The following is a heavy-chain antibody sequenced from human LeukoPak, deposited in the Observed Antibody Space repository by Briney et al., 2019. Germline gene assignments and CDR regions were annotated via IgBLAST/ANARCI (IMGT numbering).Heavy chain of an antibody. J-gene: IGHJ4*02. V-gene: IGHV3-21*01. D-gene: IGHD3-22*01. CDR3: ARTLLGYDTSGPPDY. CDR2: ISSSSSYI. CDR1: GFTFRTYS. Sequence: GGSLRLSCAASGFTFRTYSMNWVRQAPGKGLEWVSSISSSSSYIYYADSVKGRFTISRDNAKNSLSLQMNSLGAEDTAVYYCARTLLGYDTSGPPDYWGQGTLVTVSS.